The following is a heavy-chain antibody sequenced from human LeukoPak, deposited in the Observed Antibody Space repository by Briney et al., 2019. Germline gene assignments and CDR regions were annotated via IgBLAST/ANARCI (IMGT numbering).Heavy chain of an antibody. Sequence: GGSLRLSCAGSGLTFGDFPLTWVRQAPGKGLEGVGYIRSKAFGGTTEYAASVKGRFTISRDDSKRIAYLQMNSPQTEDTGIYYCTRGSGRFEYWGQGALVTVSS. J-gene: IGHJ4*02. CDR2: IRSKAFGGTT. CDR1: GLTFGDFP. D-gene: IGHD2-15*01. V-gene: IGHV3-49*04. CDR3: TRGSGRFEY.